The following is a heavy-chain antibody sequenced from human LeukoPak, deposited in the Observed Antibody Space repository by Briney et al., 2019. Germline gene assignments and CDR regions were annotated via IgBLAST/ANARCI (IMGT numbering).Heavy chain of an antibody. CDR1: GDSLISTNYY. V-gene: IGHV4-39*01. CDR3: ARHSFYYGTFDR. CDR2: VYYSGST. Sequence: SETLSLTCTVSGDSLISTNYYWGWLRQPPGKGLEWIGSVYYSGSTYYNPSLKSRLTILVNTSKIQFSLKLSSVTAADTAVYYCARHSFYYGTFDRWGQGTLVTVSS. J-gene: IGHJ5*02. D-gene: IGHD3-10*01.